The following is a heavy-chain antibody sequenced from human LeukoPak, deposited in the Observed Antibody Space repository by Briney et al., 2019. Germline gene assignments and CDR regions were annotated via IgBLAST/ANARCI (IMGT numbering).Heavy chain of an antibody. Sequence: GGSLRLSCTASGFTFGDYAMSWVRQAPGKGLEWVSFIRSKAYGGTTEYAASLKGRFTISRDDSKSIAYLQMNSLKTEDTAVYYCARGVDGSGSYYIHYWGQGTLVTVSS. CDR2: IRSKAYGGTT. D-gene: IGHD3-10*01. V-gene: IGHV3-49*04. CDR3: ARGVDGSGSYYIHY. J-gene: IGHJ4*02. CDR1: GFTFGDYA.